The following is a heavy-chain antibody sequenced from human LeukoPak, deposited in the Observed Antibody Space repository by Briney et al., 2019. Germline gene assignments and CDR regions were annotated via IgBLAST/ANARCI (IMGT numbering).Heavy chain of an antibody. J-gene: IGHJ4*02. Sequence: SETLSLICTVSGGSISSGSYYWSWIRQPAGKGLEWIGRIYTSGSTNYNPSLKSRVTISVDTSKNQFSLKLSSVTAADTAVYYCARRKYDFWSGYYTPYFDYWGQGTLVTVSS. CDR1: GGSISSGSYY. D-gene: IGHD3-3*01. V-gene: IGHV4-61*02. CDR2: IYTSGST. CDR3: ARRKYDFWSGYYTPYFDY.